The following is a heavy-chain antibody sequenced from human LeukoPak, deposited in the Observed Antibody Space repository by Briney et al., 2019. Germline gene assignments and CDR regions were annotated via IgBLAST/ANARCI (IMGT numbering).Heavy chain of an antibody. CDR3: ARDGRSTRYNWFDP. J-gene: IGHJ5*02. V-gene: IGHV3-48*03. Sequence: QPGGSLRLSCAASGFTLSSYEMHWVRQAPGKGLEWVSYISESGRDKYYADSVRGRFTISRDNAKNLLYLQMNSLRADDTAVYYCARDGRSTRYNWFDPWGQGTLVTVSS. D-gene: IGHD2-2*01. CDR1: GFTLSSYE. CDR2: ISESGRDK.